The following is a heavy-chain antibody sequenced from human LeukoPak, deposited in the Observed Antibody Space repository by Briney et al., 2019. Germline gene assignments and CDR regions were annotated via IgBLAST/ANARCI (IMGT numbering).Heavy chain of an antibody. D-gene: IGHD3-22*01. J-gene: IGHJ4*02. V-gene: IGHV4-59*02. CDR3: ARVGDSSGYSVFDS. CDR1: GGAVSGYY. Sequence: SETLSLTCIVSGGAVSGYYWSWIRQPPGKGLGWIGYIYYSGSTDYNPSLKSRLTMSIDTSKNQFSLRLSSVTAADTAVYYCARVGDSSGYSVFDSWGQGTLVTVSS. CDR2: IYYSGST.